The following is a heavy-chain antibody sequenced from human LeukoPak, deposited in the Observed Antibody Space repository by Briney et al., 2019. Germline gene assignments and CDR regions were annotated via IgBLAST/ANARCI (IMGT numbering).Heavy chain of an antibody. J-gene: IGHJ4*02. V-gene: IGHV1-46*01. CDR2: VNPSGGST. Sequence: ASVKVSCKASGYTFTSYYMHWVRQAPGQGLEWMGIVNPSGGSTGYAQKFQGRVTMTRDTSTSTVYMELSSLRSEDTAVYYCARGTSPKTYYYDSSGYNFDYWGQGTLVTVSS. D-gene: IGHD3-22*01. CDR3: ARGTSPKTYYYDSSGYNFDY. CDR1: GYTFTSYY.